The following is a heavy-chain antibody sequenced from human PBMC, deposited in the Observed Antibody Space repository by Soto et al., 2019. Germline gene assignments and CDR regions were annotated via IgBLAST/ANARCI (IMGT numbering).Heavy chain of an antibody. Sequence: QVELVESGGGVVQPGRSLRLSCAASRFTFSDYGMHWVRQTPGKRLEWLAFIWYDGTNKYYGEAVKGRSTISRDNSKNTLSLQMNSLRAEDTVMYYCARAQDPYCSGGSCYFPGAPWGQGTQVTVPS. D-gene: IGHD2-15*01. V-gene: IGHV3-33*01. J-gene: IGHJ5*02. CDR3: ARAQDPYCSGGSCYFPGAP. CDR1: RFTFSDYG. CDR2: IWYDGTNK.